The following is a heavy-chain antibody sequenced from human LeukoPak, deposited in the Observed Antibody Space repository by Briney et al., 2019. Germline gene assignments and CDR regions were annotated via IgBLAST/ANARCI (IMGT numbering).Heavy chain of an antibody. CDR1: GGSFSGYY. J-gene: IGHJ3*02. D-gene: IGHD3-22*01. CDR3: ARGDYYDSSGYYMPGPYDAFDI. CDR2: INHSGST. Sequence: PSETLSLTCAVYGGSFSGYYWSWIRQPPGKGLEWIGEINHSGSTNYNPSLKSRVTISVDTSKNQFSLKLSSVTAADTAVYYCARGDYYDSSGYYMPGPYDAFDIWGQGTMVTVSS. V-gene: IGHV4-34*01.